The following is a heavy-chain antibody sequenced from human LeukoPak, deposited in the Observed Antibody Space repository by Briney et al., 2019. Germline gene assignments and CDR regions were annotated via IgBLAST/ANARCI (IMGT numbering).Heavy chain of an antibody. J-gene: IGHJ4*02. CDR2: ISGSGGST. Sequence: GGSLRLSCTASGFTFINYSMNWVRQAPGKGLEWVSAISGSGGSTYYADSVKGRFTISRDNSKNTLYLQMNSLRAEDTAVYYCAKEYYDFWSGYPHDYWGQGTLVTVSS. V-gene: IGHV3-23*01. D-gene: IGHD3-3*01. CDR1: GFTFINYS. CDR3: AKEYYDFWSGYPHDY.